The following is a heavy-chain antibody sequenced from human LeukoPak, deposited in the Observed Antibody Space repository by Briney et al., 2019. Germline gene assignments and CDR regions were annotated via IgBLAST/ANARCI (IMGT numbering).Heavy chain of an antibody. CDR1: GFTFSSYA. CDR2: ISGSGVSGGST. V-gene: IGHV3-23*01. D-gene: IGHD3-16*02. J-gene: IGHJ4*02. Sequence: GGSLRLSCAASGFTFSSYAMSWVRQAPGKGLEWVSAISGSGVSGGSTYYADSVKGRFTISRDNSKSTLYLQMNSLRAEDTAVYYCAKGSDYVWGSYRAGLLFDYWGQGTLVTVSS. CDR3: AKGSDYVWGSYRAGLLFDY.